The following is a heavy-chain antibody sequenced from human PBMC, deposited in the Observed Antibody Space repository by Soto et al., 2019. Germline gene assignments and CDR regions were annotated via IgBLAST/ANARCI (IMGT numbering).Heavy chain of an antibody. D-gene: IGHD2-21*01. CDR2: ISAGGVDT. V-gene: IGHV3-23*01. Sequence: GGSLRLSCVASGFVFSDYAMSWVRQAPGKGLDWVSAISAGGVDTYYADSVKGRFTVSRANSKNTLYLQMNSLRAEDTAIYYCANVPIWCGGSSCYTEGFDSWGQGTLVTVSS. CDR1: GFVFSDYA. J-gene: IGHJ4*02. CDR3: ANVPIWCGGSSCYTEGFDS.